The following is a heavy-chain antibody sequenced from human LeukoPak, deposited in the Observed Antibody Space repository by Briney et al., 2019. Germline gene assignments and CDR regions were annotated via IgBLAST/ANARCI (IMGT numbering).Heavy chain of an antibody. Sequence: GGSLRLSCTASGFAFSSYTMNWVRQAPGKGLEWISSISSSSSKIDYADSIKGRFTISRDNAMNSLDLQMNSLRAEDTAVYYCARVGYYDGPTSDAFDIWGQGTMVTVSS. V-gene: IGHV3-21*01. D-gene: IGHD3-3*01. CDR2: ISSSSSKI. CDR3: ARVGYYDGPTSDAFDI. J-gene: IGHJ3*02. CDR1: GFAFSSYT.